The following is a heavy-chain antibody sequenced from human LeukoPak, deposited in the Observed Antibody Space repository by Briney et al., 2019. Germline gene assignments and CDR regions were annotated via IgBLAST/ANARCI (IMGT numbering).Heavy chain of an antibody. Sequence: GASVKVSCKASGGTFSSYAISWVRQAPRQGLEWMGGISPIFGTSNYAQKFQGRVTITADESTSTAYMELSSLRSEDTAVYYCARYYSGWYYFDYWGQGTLVTVSS. CDR1: GGTFSSYA. V-gene: IGHV1-69*13. J-gene: IGHJ4*02. CDR2: ISPIFGTS. D-gene: IGHD6-19*01. CDR3: ARYYSGWYYFDY.